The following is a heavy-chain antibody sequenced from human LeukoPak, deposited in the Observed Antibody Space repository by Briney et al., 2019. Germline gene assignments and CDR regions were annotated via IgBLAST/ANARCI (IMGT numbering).Heavy chain of an antibody. CDR2: ISSSSSYI. D-gene: IGHD6-13*01. CDR3: ATGYSSRNAFDI. V-gene: IGHV3-21*01. CDR1: GFTFSSYS. J-gene: IGHJ4*02. Sequence: GGSLRLSCAASGFTFSSYSMNWVRQAPGKGLEGVSSISSSSSYIYYADSVKGRFTISRDNAKNSLYLQMNSLRAEDTAVYYCATGYSSRNAFDIWGQGTLVTVSS.